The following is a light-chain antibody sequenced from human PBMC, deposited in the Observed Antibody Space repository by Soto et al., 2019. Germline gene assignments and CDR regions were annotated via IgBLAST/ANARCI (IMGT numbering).Light chain of an antibody. Sequence: AVLLTQPPSSFSASTGDRATITCRASQDIHNYLAWYQQVPGKAPKLLLYAASILQTGVPSRFSGSGYGTDFPLTMDGLQSEDLATYFCQLYYNYPWTFVQGTTVE. CDR3: QLYYNYPWT. CDR1: QDIHNY. V-gene: IGKV1-8*01. J-gene: IGKJ1*01. CDR2: AAS.